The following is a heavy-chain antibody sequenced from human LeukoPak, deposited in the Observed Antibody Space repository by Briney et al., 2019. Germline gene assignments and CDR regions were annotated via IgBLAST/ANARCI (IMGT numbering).Heavy chain of an antibody. D-gene: IGHD3-10*01. Sequence: GGSLRLSCAASGFTFSSYWMSWVRQAPGKGLEWVANIKQDGSEKYYVDSVKGRFTISRDNAKNSLYLQMNSLRAEDTAVYYCARLNPSYYYGSGSYYLVMNWFDPWGQGTPVTVSS. J-gene: IGHJ5*02. CDR1: GFTFSSYW. CDR2: IKQDGSEK. V-gene: IGHV3-7*03. CDR3: ARLNPSYYYGSGSYYLVMNWFDP.